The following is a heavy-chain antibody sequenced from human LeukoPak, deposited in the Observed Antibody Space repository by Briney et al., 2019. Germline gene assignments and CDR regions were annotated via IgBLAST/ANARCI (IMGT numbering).Heavy chain of an antibody. CDR3: AKSYYYDSSGYSMA. J-gene: IGHJ4*02. CDR1: GFTFSSYA. V-gene: IGHV3-23*01. Sequence: PGGSLRLSCAASGFTFSSYAMSWVRQALGKGLEWVSAISGSGGSTYYADSVKGRFTISRDNSKNTLYLQMYSLRAEDTAVYYCAKSYYYDSSGYSMAWGQGTLVTVSS. CDR2: ISGSGGST. D-gene: IGHD3-22*01.